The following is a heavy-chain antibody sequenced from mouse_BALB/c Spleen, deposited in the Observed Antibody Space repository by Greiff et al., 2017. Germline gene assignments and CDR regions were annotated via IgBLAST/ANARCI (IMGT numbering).Heavy chain of an antibody. Sequence: EVQGVESGGGLVQPGGSRKLSCAASGFTFSSFGMHWVRQAPEKGLEWVAYISSGSSTIYYADTVKGRFTISRDNPKNTLFLQMTSLRSEDTAMYYCARSIYDYDGDWFAYWGQGTLVTVSA. CDR1: GFTFSSFG. V-gene: IGHV5-17*02. CDR3: ARSIYDYDGDWFAY. J-gene: IGHJ3*01. CDR2: ISSGSSTI. D-gene: IGHD2-4*01.